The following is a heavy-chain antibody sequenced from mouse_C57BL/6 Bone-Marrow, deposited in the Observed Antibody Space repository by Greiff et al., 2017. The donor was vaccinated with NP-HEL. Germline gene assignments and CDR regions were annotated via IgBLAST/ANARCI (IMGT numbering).Heavy chain of an antibody. J-gene: IGHJ3*01. CDR1: GFTFSSYG. D-gene: IGHD2-4*01. Sequence: EVQRVESGGDLVKPGGSLKLSCAASGFTFSSYGMSWVRQTPDKRLEWVATISSGGSYTYYPDSVKGRFTISRDNAKNTLYLQMSSLKSEDTAVYYCASPYDYDVACFAYWGQGTLVTVSA. CDR3: ASPYDYDVACFAY. V-gene: IGHV5-6*01. CDR2: ISSGGSYT.